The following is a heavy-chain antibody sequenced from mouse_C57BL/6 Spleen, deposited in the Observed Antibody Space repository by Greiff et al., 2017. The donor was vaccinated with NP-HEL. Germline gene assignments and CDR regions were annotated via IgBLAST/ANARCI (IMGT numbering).Heavy chain of an antibody. J-gene: IGHJ3*01. D-gene: IGHD3-2*02. V-gene: IGHV1-82*01. CDR3: ARSETAQANGFAD. CDR1: GYAFSSSW. CDR2: IYPGDGDT. Sequence: VQLQQSGPELVKPGASVKISCKASGYAFSSSWMNWVKQRPGKGLEWIGRIYPGDGDTNYNGKFKGKATLTADKSSSTAYMQLSSLTSEDSAVYFCARSETAQANGFADWGQGTLVTVSA.